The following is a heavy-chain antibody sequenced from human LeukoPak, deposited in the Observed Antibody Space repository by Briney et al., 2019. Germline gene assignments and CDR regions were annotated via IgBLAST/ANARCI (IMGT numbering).Heavy chain of an antibody. V-gene: IGHV4-59*01. CDR2: IYYSGST. J-gene: IGHJ3*02. Sequence: SETLSLTCTVSGGSISSYYWSWIRQPPGKGLEWIGYIYYSGSTNYNPSLKSRVTISVDTSKNQFSLKLSSVTAADTAVYYCARSGYGGNSEDAFDIWGQGTMVTVSS. CDR1: GGSISSYY. D-gene: IGHD4-23*01. CDR3: ARSGYGGNSEDAFDI.